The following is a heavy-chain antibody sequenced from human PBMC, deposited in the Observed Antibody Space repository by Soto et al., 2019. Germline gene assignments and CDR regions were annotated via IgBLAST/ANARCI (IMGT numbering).Heavy chain of an antibody. CDR3: AKVRYSSPMGYYYGMDV. D-gene: IGHD6-19*01. CDR1: RVAFSKFI. J-gene: IGHJ6*02. Sequence: ASVKVSCKASRVAFSKFIVTWVRQAPGLGLEWVGGIIPIFGTANYAQKLQGRVTITADESTSTSYMEVNNLRSEDTAVYYCAKVRYSSPMGYYYGMDVWGQGTTVTVS. V-gene: IGHV1-69*13. CDR2: IIPIFGTA.